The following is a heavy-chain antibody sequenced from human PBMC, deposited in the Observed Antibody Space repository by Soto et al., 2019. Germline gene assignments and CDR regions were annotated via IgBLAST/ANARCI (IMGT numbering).Heavy chain of an antibody. CDR2: IVVGSGNT. CDR3: AADRTGTHDAFDI. D-gene: IGHD1-7*01. J-gene: IGHJ3*02. V-gene: IGHV1-58*01. CDR1: GFTFTSSA. Sequence: SVKVSCKXSGFTFTSSAVQWVRQARGQRLEWIGWIVVGSGNTNYAQKFQERVTITRDMSTSTAYMELSSPRSEDTAVYYCAADRTGTHDAFDIWGQGTMVTVSS.